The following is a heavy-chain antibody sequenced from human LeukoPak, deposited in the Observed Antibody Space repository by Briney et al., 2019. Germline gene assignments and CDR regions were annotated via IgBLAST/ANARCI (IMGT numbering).Heavy chain of an antibody. V-gene: IGHV1-69*05. CDR1: GGTFSSYA. D-gene: IGHD4/OR15-4a*01. Sequence: ASVKVSCKASGGTFSSYAISWVRQAPGQGLEWMGGIIPIFGTANYAQKFQGRVTMTRDTSTSTVYMELSSLRSEDTAVYYCARGRLYYFDYWGQGTLVTVSS. CDR3: ARGRLYYFDY. CDR2: IIPIFGTA. J-gene: IGHJ4*02.